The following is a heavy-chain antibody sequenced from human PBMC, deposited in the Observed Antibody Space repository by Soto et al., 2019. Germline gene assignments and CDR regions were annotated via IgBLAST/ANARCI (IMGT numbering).Heavy chain of an antibody. CDR1: GFTFSSYA. J-gene: IGHJ5*02. V-gene: IGHV3-23*01. CDR3: AKDQYVVVTTNWFDP. Sequence: EVQLLESGGDLVQPGGSLRLSCAASGFTFSSYAMSWVRQAPGKGLEWVSTISGSGGSTYYADSVKGRFTISRDNSKNTLYLQMNSLRAEDTAVYYCAKDQYVVVTTNWFDPWGQGTLVTVSS. CDR2: ISGSGGST. D-gene: IGHD2-21*02.